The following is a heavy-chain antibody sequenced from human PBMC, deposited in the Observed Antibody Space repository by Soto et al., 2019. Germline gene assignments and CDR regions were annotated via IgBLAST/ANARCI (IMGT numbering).Heavy chain of an antibody. J-gene: IGHJ4*02. CDR2: INHSGST. CDR3: ARSFNVAVAGTTYYFDY. V-gene: IGHV4-34*01. CDR1: GGSFSGYY. Sequence: SETLSLTCAVYGGSFSGYYWSWIRQPPGKGLEWIGEINHSGSTNYNPSLKSRVTISVDTSKNQFSLKLSSVTAADTAVYYCARSFNVAVAGTTYYFDYWGQGTLVTVSS. D-gene: IGHD6-19*01.